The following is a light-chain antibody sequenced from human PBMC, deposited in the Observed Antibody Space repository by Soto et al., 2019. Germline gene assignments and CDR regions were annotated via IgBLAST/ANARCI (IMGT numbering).Light chain of an antibody. CDR2: DAS. CDR3: QQYGSSPLT. J-gene: IGKJ4*01. CDR1: QSVSSY. Sequence: EMGLAQATGTLYLSPGERATLSCRASQSVSSYLAWYQQKPGLAPRLLIYDASSRATGIPDRFSASGSGTDFTLTISRLEPEDFAVYSCQQYGSSPLTFGGGTKVDI. V-gene: IGKV3D-20*01.